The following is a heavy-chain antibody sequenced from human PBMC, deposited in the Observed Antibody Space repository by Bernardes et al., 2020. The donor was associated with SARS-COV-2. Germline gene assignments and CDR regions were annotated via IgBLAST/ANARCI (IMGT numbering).Heavy chain of an antibody. D-gene: IGHD5-12*01. CDR3: ARVYKRPPGYSGYDWYYYYYMDV. Sequence: GGSRRLSCAASGFTFSSYAMHWVRQAPGKGLEWVAVISYDGSNKYYADCVKGRFTISRDNSKNTLYLQMNSLRAEDTAVYYCARVYKRPPGYSGYDWYYYYYMDVWGKGTTVTVSS. CDR1: GFTFSSYA. J-gene: IGHJ6*03. CDR2: ISYDGSNK. V-gene: IGHV3-30*04.